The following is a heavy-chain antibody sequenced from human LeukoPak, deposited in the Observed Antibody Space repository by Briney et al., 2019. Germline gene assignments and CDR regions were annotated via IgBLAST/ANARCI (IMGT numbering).Heavy chain of an antibody. Sequence: SETLSLTCTVSGGSISSYYWSWIRQPPEKGLEWIGYIYYSGSTNYNPSLKSRVPISVDTSKNQFSLKLSSVTAADTAVYYCARDFGYYDTSGYSNDAFDIWGQGTMVTVCS. D-gene: IGHD3-22*01. CDR3: ARDFGYYDTSGYSNDAFDI. V-gene: IGHV4-59*01. CDR1: GGSISSYY. CDR2: IYYSGST. J-gene: IGHJ3*02.